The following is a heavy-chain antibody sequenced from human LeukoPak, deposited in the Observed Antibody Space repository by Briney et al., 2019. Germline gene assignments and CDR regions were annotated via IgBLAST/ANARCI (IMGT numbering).Heavy chain of an antibody. Sequence: GGSLRLSCAASGFTFNSCAMGWVRQAPGKGLEWVSSISVSGGDTYYADSVKGRFTISRDTSKNTLYLQMDSLRAEDTAVYYCAKVLGLLDPFDYWGQGTLVTVSS. CDR1: GFTFNSCA. CDR2: ISVSGGDT. CDR3: AKVLGLLDPFDY. D-gene: IGHD3-10*01. J-gene: IGHJ4*02. V-gene: IGHV3-23*01.